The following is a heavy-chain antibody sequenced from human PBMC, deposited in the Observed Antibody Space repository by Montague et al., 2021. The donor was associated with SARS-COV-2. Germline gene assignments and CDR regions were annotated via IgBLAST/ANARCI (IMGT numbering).Heavy chain of an antibody. CDR3: AGKDFGEN. V-gene: IGHV3-21*01. CDR1: GFTFSAFN. Sequence: SLRLSCAASGFTFSAFNMHWVRQAPGKGLEWVSSIDTSSTYIYYADSVQCRFTISRDNAKNSVYLHMNRLRAEDTALYYCAGKDFGENWGRGTLVTVSS. J-gene: IGHJ4*02. D-gene: IGHD4-17*01. CDR2: IDTSSTYI.